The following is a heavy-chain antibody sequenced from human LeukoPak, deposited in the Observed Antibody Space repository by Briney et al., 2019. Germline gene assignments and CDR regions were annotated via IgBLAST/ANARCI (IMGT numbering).Heavy chain of an antibody. V-gene: IGHV4-59*01. CDR3: ARGARYSSSSFDY. CDR1: GGSISSYY. D-gene: IGHD6-6*01. Sequence: PSETLSLTCTVSGGSISSYYWRWIRQPPGKGLEWIGYIYYSGSTNYNPSLKSRVTISVDTSKNQFSLKLSSVTAADTAVYYCARGARYSSSSFDYWGQGTLVTVSS. CDR2: IYYSGST. J-gene: IGHJ4*02.